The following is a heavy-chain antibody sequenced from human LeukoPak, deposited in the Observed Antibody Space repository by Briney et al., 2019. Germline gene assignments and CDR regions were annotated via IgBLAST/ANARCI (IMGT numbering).Heavy chain of an antibody. CDR2: INPNSGGT. V-gene: IGHV1-2*02. Sequence: ASVKVSCKASGYTFTGYYMHWVRQAPGQGLEWMGWINPNSGGTNYAQKFQGRVTMTRDTSISTAYMELSRLRSDDTAVYYCARRTHSSSWTYNWFDPWGQGTLVTVSS. CDR3: ARRTHSSSWTYNWFDP. D-gene: IGHD6-13*01. CDR1: GYTFTGYY. J-gene: IGHJ5*02.